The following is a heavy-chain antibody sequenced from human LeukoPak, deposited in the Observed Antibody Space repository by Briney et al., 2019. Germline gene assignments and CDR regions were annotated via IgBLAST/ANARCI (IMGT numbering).Heavy chain of an antibody. Sequence: PSETLSLTCTVSGGSISSSSYYWSWIRQPAGKGLEWIGRIYTSGSTNYNPSLKSRVTMSVDTSKNQFSLKLSSVTAADTAVYYCARGAYYYDSSGYSDEYFQHWGQGTLVTVSS. CDR3: ARGAYYYDSSGYSDEYFQH. J-gene: IGHJ1*01. CDR1: GGSISSSSYY. CDR2: IYTSGST. V-gene: IGHV4-61*02. D-gene: IGHD3-22*01.